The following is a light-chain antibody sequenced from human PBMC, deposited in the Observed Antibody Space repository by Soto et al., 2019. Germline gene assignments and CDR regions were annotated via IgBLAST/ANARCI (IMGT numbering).Light chain of an antibody. J-gene: IGKJ1*01. CDR2: GAS. CDR3: QQYESYSPWT. V-gene: IGKV3-15*01. CDR1: QSVSNN. Sequence: EIVMTQSPATLSVSPGESATLSCRASQSVSNNLTWYQQKPGQPPRLLIYGASTRATGVPGRFSGSGSGTEFTLTISSLQSEDFANYYCQQYESYSPWTFGQGTKVDIK.